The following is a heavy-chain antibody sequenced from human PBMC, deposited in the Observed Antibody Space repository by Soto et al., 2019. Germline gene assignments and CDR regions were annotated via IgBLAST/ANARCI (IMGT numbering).Heavy chain of an antibody. D-gene: IGHD5-12*01. Sequence: QITLKESGPTLVKPTQTLTLTCTFSGFSLSTDGVGVGWIRQPPGKAPEWLALIYWNDDKRFSPSLKTRLTITKDTSKNQVVLTLTNMDPVDTATYYCAPLSGYDAGGWFDPWGQGTLVTVSS. J-gene: IGHJ5*02. CDR1: GFSLSTDGVG. CDR2: IYWNDDK. CDR3: APLSGYDAGGWFDP. V-gene: IGHV2-5*01.